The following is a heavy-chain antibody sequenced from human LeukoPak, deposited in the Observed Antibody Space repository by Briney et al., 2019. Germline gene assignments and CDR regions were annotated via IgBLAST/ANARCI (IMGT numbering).Heavy chain of an antibody. J-gene: IGHJ4*02. CDR3: AKDRGRVYDSSGYGSLDY. CDR1: GFTFSSYG. D-gene: IGHD3-22*01. V-gene: IGHV3-30*18. CDR2: ISYDGSNK. Sequence: GGFLRLSCAASGFTFSSYGMHWVRQAPGKGLEWVAVISYDGSNKYYADSVKGRFTISRDNSKNTLYLQMNSLRAEDTAVYYCAKDRGRVYDSSGYGSLDYWGQGTLVTVSS.